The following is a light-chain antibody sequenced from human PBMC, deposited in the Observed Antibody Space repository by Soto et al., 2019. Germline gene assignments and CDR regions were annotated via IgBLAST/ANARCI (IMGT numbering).Light chain of an antibody. J-gene: IGKJ5*01. CDR2: GAS. V-gene: IGKV3-20*01. CDR1: QSVSSSY. CDR3: QQYGSSPQFT. Sequence: ELVLTQSPGTLSLSPGERATLSCRASQSVSSSYLAWYQQKPGQAPRLLIYGASSRATGIPDRFSGSGSGTDFTLTISRLEPEDFAVYYCQQYGSSPQFTFGQGTRWRL.